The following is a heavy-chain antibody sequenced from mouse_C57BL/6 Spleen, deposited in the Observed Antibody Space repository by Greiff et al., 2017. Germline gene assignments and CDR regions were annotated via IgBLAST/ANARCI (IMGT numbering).Heavy chain of an antibody. CDR3: ARGELGRGAY. CDR1: GYTFTSYW. D-gene: IGHD4-1*01. Sequence: QVQLQQSGAELVKPGASVKMSCKASGYTFTSYWITWVKQRPGQGLEWIGDIYPGSGSTNYNEKFKSKATLTVDTSSSTAYMQLSSLTSEAAAVYYCARGELGRGAYWGQGTLVTVSA. V-gene: IGHV1-55*01. CDR2: IYPGSGST. J-gene: IGHJ3*01.